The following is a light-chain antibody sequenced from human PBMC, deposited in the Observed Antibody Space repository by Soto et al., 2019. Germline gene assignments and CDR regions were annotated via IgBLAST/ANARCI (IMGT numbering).Light chain of an antibody. CDR2: GNS. CDR1: SSNIGAGYD. Sequence: QSLLAQPPSVSGAPGQMVTISCTGSSSNIGAGYDVHWYQQLPGTAPKLLIYGNSNRPSGVPDRFSGSKSGTSASLAITGLQAEAEADYYCQSYDSSLSGSYVFGPGTKVTVL. CDR3: QSYDSSLSGSYV. V-gene: IGLV1-40*01. J-gene: IGLJ1*01.